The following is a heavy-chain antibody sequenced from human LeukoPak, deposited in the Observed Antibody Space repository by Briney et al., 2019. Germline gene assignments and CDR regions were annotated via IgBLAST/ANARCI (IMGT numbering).Heavy chain of an antibody. D-gene: IGHD6-13*01. V-gene: IGHV1-3*01. Sequence: ASVKVSCTASGYTFTSYAMHWVRQAPGQRLEWMGWINAGNGNTKYSQKFQGRVTITRDTSASTAYMELSSLRSEDTAVYYCARSTPYSSSWYFYYYGMDVWGQGTTVTVSS. J-gene: IGHJ6*02. CDR3: ARSTPYSSSWYFYYYGMDV. CDR1: GYTFTSYA. CDR2: INAGNGNT.